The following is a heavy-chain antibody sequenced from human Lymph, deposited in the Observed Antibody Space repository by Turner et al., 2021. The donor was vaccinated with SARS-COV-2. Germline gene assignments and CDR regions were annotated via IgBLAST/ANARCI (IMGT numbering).Heavy chain of an antibody. Sequence: EVQLLESGGGLVQPGGSLRLSCAASGFTFSSYGMSWVRQAPGKWREWVSVISGSGGSTYYADSVKGRFTISRDNSKNTLYLQMNSLRAEDTAVYYCAKDRVVPPAIWNYYYYYGMDVWGQGTTVTVSS. CDR3: AKDRVVPPAIWNYYYYYGMDV. V-gene: IGHV3-23*01. D-gene: IGHD2-2*02. J-gene: IGHJ6*02. CDR1: GFTFSSYG. CDR2: ISGSGGST.